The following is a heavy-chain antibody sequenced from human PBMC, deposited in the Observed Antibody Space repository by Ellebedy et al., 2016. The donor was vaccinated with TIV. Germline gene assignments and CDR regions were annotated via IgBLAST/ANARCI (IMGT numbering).Heavy chain of an antibody. D-gene: IGHD1-1*01. CDR2: IYYSGST. J-gene: IGHJ4*02. V-gene: IGHV4-39*01. CDR1: GGSISSSSYY. Sequence: MPSETLSLTCTVSGGSISSSSYYWGWIRQPPGKGLEWIGSIYYSGSTYYNPSLKSRVTLSVDTSKNQISLKLSSVTAADTAVHYCPRHHTVERGAIDYWGQGTLVTVSS. CDR3: PRHHTVERGAIDY.